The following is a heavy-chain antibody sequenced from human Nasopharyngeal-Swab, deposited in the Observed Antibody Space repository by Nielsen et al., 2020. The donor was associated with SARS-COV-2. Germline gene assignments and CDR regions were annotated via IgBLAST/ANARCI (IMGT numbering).Heavy chain of an antibody. D-gene: IGHD4-17*01. CDR3: ARGDTVTILTHFDY. J-gene: IGHJ4*02. CDR2: ISYDVSNK. V-gene: IGHV3-30-3*01. Sequence: GESLKISCAASGFTFSSYAMHWVRQAPGKGLEWVAVISYDVSNKYYADSVKGRFTISRDNSKNTLYLQMNSLRAEDTAVYYCARGDTVTILTHFDYWGQGTLVTVSS. CDR1: GFTFSSYA.